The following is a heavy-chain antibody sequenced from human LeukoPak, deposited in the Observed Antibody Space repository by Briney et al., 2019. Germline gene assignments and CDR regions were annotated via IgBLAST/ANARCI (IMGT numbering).Heavy chain of an antibody. CDR1: GFTFSSYA. Sequence: PGGSLRLSCAGSGFTFSSYAMSWVRQAPGKGLEWVSAISGSGGSTYYADSVKGRFTISRDNSKNTLYLQMDSLRAEDTAIYYCAKVRDFDWYLDAFDIWGQGTMVTVSS. CDR2: ISGSGGST. V-gene: IGHV3-23*01. D-gene: IGHD3-9*01. J-gene: IGHJ3*02. CDR3: AKVRDFDWYLDAFDI.